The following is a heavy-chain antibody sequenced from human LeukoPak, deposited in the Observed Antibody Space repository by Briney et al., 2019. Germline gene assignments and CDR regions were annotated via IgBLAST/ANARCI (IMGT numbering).Heavy chain of an antibody. V-gene: IGHV3-11*01. D-gene: IGHD1-26*01. CDR2: ISSSGSTI. Sequence: PGGSLRLSCAASGFTFSDYYMSWIRQAPGKGLEWVSYISSSGSTIYYADSVKGRFTISRDNAKNSLYLQMNSLRAEDTAVYYCARGWASGSSLYYFDYWGQGTLVTVSS. CDR1: GFTFSDYY. J-gene: IGHJ4*02. CDR3: ARGWASGSSLYYFDY.